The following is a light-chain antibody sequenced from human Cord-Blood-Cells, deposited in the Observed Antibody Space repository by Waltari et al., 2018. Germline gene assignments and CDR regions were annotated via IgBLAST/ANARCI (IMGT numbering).Light chain of an antibody. CDR3: QQRSNWPRGIT. CDR2: DAS. V-gene: IGKV3-11*01. CDR1: QSVSSY. J-gene: IGKJ5*01. Sequence: EIVWTQSPATLSLSPGDRATLSCRASQSVSSYLAWYQQKPGQAPRLLIYDASNRATGIPARFSGSGSGTDFTLTISSLEPEDFAVYYCQQRSNWPRGITFGQGTRLEIK.